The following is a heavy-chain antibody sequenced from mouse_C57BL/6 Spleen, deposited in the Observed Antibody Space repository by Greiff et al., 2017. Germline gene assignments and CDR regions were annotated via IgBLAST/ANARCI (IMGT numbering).Heavy chain of an antibody. J-gene: IGHJ3*01. CDR1: GYTFTSYW. D-gene: IGHD2-1*01. V-gene: IGHV1-64*01. Sequence: QVQLKQPGAELVKPGASVKLSCKASGYTFTSYWMHWVKQRPGQGLEWIGMIHPNSGSTNYNEKFKSKATLTVDKSSSTAYMQLSSLTSEDSAVYYCATYGNYVAYWGQGTLVTVSA. CDR3: ATYGNYVAY. CDR2: IHPNSGST.